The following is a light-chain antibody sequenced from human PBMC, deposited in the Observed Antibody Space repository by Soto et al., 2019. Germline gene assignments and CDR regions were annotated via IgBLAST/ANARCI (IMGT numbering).Light chain of an antibody. CDR3: SSYGASSTL. V-gene: IGLV2-14*03. CDR2: DVS. CDR1: SRDIGGYNY. J-gene: IGLJ2*01. Sequence: QSALTQPASVSGSPGQSITISCTGSSRDIGGYNYVSWYQQHPGKAPKLLIYDVSYRPSGISDRFSGSKSGNTASLTISGLQPDDEADYYCSSYGASSTLFGGGTKLTVL.